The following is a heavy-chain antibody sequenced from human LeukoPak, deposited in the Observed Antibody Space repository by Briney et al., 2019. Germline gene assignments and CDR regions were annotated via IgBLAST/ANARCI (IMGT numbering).Heavy chain of an antibody. V-gene: IGHV3-69-1*01. CDR3: ARDIHYSGSYFYHAFDY. CDR2: ISSSSNI. J-gene: IGHJ4*02. Sequence: GGSLRLSCAASGFSFSNYDMNWVRQAPGKGLEWVSYISSSSNIYYADSVKGRFAISRDNARNSLYLQMNSLRAEDTAVYYCARDIHYSGSYFYHAFDYWGQGTLVTVSS. CDR1: GFSFSNYD. D-gene: IGHD1-26*01.